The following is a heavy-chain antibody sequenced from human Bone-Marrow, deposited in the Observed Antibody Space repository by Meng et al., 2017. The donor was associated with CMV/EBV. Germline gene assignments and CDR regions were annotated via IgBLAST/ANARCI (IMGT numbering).Heavy chain of an antibody. V-gene: IGHV4-61*01. D-gene: IGHD1-26*01. CDR3: AIFHSGSYWGSFDY. J-gene: IGHJ4*02. CDR1: GYSISSGYY. CDR2: IYYSGST. Sequence: SETLSLTCTVSGYSISSGYYWGWIRQPPGKGLEWIGYIYYSGSTNYNPSLKSRVTISVDTSKNQFSLKLSSVTAADTAVYYCAIFHSGSYWGSFDYWGQGTLVTVSS.